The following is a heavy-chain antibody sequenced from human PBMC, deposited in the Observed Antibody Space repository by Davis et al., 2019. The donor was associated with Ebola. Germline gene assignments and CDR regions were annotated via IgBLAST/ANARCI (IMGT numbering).Heavy chain of an antibody. CDR3: ARNSSGFGHFDS. Sequence: PSETLSLTCTVSGYSMSSGYYYWGWIRQAPGKGLEWIGSIYNSVSTHYNPSLKSRLTISMDTSTNQFSLKLTSVSAADSAVYYCARNSSGFGHFDSWGQGTLVTVSS. CDR2: IYNSVST. J-gene: IGHJ4*02. D-gene: IGHD3-22*01. V-gene: IGHV4-38-2*02. CDR1: GYSMSSGYYY.